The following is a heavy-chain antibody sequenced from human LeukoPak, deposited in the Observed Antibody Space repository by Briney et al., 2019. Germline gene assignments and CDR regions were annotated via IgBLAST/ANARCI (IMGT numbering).Heavy chain of an antibody. D-gene: IGHD3-22*01. CDR2: ISSSGSTI. CDR1: GFTFSDYY. Sequence: GGSLRLSCAASGFTFSDYYMSWIRQAPGKGLEWVSYISSSGSTIYYADSVKGRFTISRDNAKNSLYPQMNSLRAEDTAVYYCARLFYYDTSGLWEYFDCWGQGTLVTVSS. CDR3: ARLFYYDTSGLWEYFDC. J-gene: IGHJ4*02. V-gene: IGHV3-11*04.